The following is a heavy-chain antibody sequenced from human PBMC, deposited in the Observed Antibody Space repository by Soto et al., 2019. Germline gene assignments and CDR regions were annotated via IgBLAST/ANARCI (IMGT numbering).Heavy chain of an antibody. CDR3: ARDPGIAAAGNYYYGMDV. V-gene: IGHV3-33*01. D-gene: IGHD6-13*01. CDR2: IWYDGSNK. CDR1: GFTFSSYG. Sequence: PGGSLRLSCAASGFTFSSYGMHWVRQAPGKGLEWVAVIWYDGSNKYYADSVKGRFTISRDNSKNTLYLQMNSLRAEDTAVYYCARDPGIAAAGNYYYGMDVWGQGTTVTVSS. J-gene: IGHJ6*02.